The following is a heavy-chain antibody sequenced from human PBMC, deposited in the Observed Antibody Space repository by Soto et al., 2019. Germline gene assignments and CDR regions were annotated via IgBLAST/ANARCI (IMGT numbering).Heavy chain of an antibody. V-gene: IGHV1-18*01. J-gene: IGHJ5*02. CDR3: ARYCGGDCTTYNWFEP. Sequence: ASVKVSFKASGYTFTSYGISWVRQAPGQGLEWMGWISAYNGNTNYAQKLQGRVTMTTDTSTSTAYMELRSLRSDDTAVYYFARYCGGDCTTYNWFEPWGQGTLVTVSS. CDR1: GYTFTSYG. CDR2: ISAYNGNT. D-gene: IGHD2-21*02.